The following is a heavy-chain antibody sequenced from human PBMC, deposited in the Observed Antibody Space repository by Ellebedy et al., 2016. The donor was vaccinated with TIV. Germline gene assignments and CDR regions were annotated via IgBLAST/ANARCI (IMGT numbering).Heavy chain of an antibody. Sequence: MPSETLSLTCAVYGGSFSDYYWTWIRQSPGKGLQWIGEINHSGSTNYNPSLKSRVNISVDTSKRQFSLRGRSVTAADTAVYYCARAPPCSSTACPYGMDVWGLGTTVIVSS. V-gene: IGHV4-34*01. CDR1: GGSFSDYY. D-gene: IGHD2-2*01. J-gene: IGHJ6*02. CDR3: ARAPPCSSTACPYGMDV. CDR2: INHSGST.